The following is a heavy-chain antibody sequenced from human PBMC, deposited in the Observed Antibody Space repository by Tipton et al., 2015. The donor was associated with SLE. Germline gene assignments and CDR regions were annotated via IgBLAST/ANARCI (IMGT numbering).Heavy chain of an antibody. J-gene: IGHJ5*02. D-gene: IGHD3-22*01. CDR3: ARDYYDSSGYLNWFDP. Sequence: GSLRLSCAASGFTFSDYYMSWIRQAPGKGLEWVSYISSSGSTIYYADSVKGRFTISRDNSKNTLYLQMNSLRAEDTAVYYCARDYYDSSGYLNWFDPWGQGTLVTVSS. CDR1: GFTFSDYY. V-gene: IGHV3-11*04. CDR2: ISSSGSTI.